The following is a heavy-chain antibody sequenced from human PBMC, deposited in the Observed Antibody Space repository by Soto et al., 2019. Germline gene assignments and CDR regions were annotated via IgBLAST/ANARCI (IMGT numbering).Heavy chain of an antibody. D-gene: IGHD2-2*01. V-gene: IGHV3-23*01. CDR3: AKVTSARVFYFGLDV. Sequence: GGSLRLSCAASGFTFTSYAMSWVRQAPGKGLEWVAIISGSAGRTYYADSVEGRFTISRDNFKNTLYLQMNSLRAEDTAVYHCAKVTSARVFYFGLDVWGQGTTVTVSS. J-gene: IGHJ6*02. CDR2: ISGSAGRT. CDR1: GFTFTSYA.